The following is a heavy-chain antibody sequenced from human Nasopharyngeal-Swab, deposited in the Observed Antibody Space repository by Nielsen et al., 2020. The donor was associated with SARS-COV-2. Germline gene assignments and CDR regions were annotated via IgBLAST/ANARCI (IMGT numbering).Heavy chain of an antibody. CDR2: ISSSSSYI. D-gene: IGHD6-13*01. CDR3: ARGVSSSWYVDY. CDR1: GFTFSSYS. V-gene: IGHV3-21*01. J-gene: IGHJ4*02. Sequence: ESLKIPCSASGFTFSSYSINWVPQAPGKGLEWVSSISSSSSYIYYADSVKGRFTISRDNAKNSLYLQMNSLRAEDTAVYYCARGVSSSWYVDYWGQGTLVTVSS.